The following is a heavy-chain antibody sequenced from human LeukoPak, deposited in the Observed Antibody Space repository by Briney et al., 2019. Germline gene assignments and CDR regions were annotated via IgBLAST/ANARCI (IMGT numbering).Heavy chain of an antibody. CDR2: STSTGRT. Sequence: AGSLRLSCAASGFTFSNYGMNWVRQAPGKGLEWVSDSTSTGRTYYADSVKGRFTIYRDNSKNTLYLKMNSLSAEDTAIYHCAQDRAWGAYAYWGQGALVTVSS. D-gene: IGHD2-21*01. CDR3: AQDRAWGAYAY. CDR1: GFTFSNYG. V-gene: IGHV3-23*01. J-gene: IGHJ4*02.